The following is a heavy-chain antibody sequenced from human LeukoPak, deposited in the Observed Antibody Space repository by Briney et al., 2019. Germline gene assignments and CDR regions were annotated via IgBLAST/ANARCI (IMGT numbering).Heavy chain of an antibody. CDR3: TTDYNDGDYFDY. D-gene: IGHD3-10*01. Sequence: GGSLRLSCAASGFTFSNAWMSWVRHAPGKGLEWVGRIKSKTDGGTTDYAAPVKGRFTISRDDSKNTLYLQMNSLKTEDTAVYYCTTDYNDGDYFDYWGQGTLVTVSS. J-gene: IGHJ4*02. CDR2: IKSKTDGGTT. V-gene: IGHV3-15*01. CDR1: GFTFSNAW.